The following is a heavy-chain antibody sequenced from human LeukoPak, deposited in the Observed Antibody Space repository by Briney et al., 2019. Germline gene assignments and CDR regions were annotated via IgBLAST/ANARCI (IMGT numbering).Heavy chain of an antibody. J-gene: IGHJ4*02. Sequence: GSLRLSCAASGFTFSNAWMSWVRQAPGKGLEWIGEINHSGSTNYNPSLKSRVAISVDTSKNQFSLKLSSVTAADTAVYYCARLKKERFGELFSRLTSTPRYYFDYWGQGTLVTVSS. V-gene: IGHV4-34*01. CDR1: GFTFSNAW. CDR2: INHSGST. CDR3: ARLKKERFGELFSRLTSTPRYYFDY. D-gene: IGHD3-10*01.